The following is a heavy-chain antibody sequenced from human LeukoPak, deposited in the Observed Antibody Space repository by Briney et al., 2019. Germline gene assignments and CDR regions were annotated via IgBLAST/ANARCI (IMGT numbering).Heavy chain of an antibody. CDR1: LDSTTRNF. CDR3: AREILGGFNPGAY. D-gene: IGHD1-14*01. V-gene: IGHV4-59*12. J-gene: IGHJ4*02. CDR2: IHRSGSP. Sequence: SETLSLTGTVSLDSTTRNFCRCVREPPGKGVGCIGEIHRSGSPNYNPPLPSGVTISIDTSRNQIVLELSSVTAADTAVYYCAREILGGFNPGAYWGQGILVTVSS.